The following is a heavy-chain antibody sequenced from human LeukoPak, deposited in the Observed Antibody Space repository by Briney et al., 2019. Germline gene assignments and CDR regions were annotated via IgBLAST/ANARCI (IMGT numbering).Heavy chain of an antibody. J-gene: IGHJ4*02. CDR3: ARVTGYVMEDYFDY. CDR2: IYYSGST. D-gene: IGHD6-13*01. V-gene: IGHV4-59*01. Sequence: PSETLSLTCTVSGGSISSYYWSWTRQPPGKGLEWIGYIYYSGSTNYNPSLKRRVTISVDTSKNQFSLRLSSVTAAATAVYYCARVTGYVMEDYFDYWGQGTLVTVSS. CDR1: GGSISSYY.